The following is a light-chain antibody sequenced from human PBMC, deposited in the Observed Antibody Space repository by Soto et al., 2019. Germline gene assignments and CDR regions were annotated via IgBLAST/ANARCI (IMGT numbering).Light chain of an antibody. CDR3: QTWGSGIGV. Sequence: QSVLTQSPSASASLGASVKLTCTLSSGHSNYAIAWHQQQSEKGPRYLMKLNSDVSHSKGDGIPDRFSGSSSGAERYLTISSLQSEDEAEYYCQTWGSGIGVFGGGTKLTVL. CDR1: SGHSNYA. V-gene: IGLV4-69*01. CDR2: LNSDVSH. J-gene: IGLJ3*02.